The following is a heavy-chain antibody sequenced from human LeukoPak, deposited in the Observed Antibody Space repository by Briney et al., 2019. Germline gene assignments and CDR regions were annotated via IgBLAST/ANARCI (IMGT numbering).Heavy chain of an antibody. D-gene: IGHD6-13*01. V-gene: IGHV3-30*18. Sequence: GGPLRLSCAASGFTFSSYGMHWVRQAPGKGLEWVAVISYDGSNKYYADSVKGRFTISGDNSKNTLYLQMNSLRAEDTAVYYCAKTGDDGYGSSWYRGYFDYWGQGTLVTVSS. CDR3: AKTGDDGYGSSWYRGYFDY. CDR2: ISYDGSNK. CDR1: GFTFSSYG. J-gene: IGHJ4*02.